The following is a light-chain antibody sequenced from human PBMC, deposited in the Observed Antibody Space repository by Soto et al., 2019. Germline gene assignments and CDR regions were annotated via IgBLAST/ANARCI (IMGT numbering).Light chain of an antibody. V-gene: IGKV1-33*01. CDR1: QDISNY. CDR3: QQYDNLPYT. J-gene: IGKJ2*01. Sequence: DIQMTQSPSSLSASVGDRVTITCQASQDISNYLNWYQQKPGKAPKLLIYDASNLETGVPSRFSGSASGTDFTFTISILQPEDIATYYCQQYDNLPYTFGQGTKLEIK. CDR2: DAS.